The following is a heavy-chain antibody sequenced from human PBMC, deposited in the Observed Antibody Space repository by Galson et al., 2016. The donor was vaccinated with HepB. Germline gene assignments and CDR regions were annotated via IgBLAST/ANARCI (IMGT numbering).Heavy chain of an antibody. CDR1: GFTFSSYA. V-gene: IGHV3-30*18. D-gene: IGHD1-26*01. CDR3: AKEPAPVGSYGVYYYYGMDV. CDR2: ISYAVSSK. Sequence: SLRLSCAASGFTFSSYATYWVRQAPGKGLEWVAVISYAVSSKYYADSVKGRFTISRDNSKNTLFLQMNSLRAEDTAVYYCAKEPAPVGSYGVYYYYGMDVWGQGTTITFSS. J-gene: IGHJ6*02.